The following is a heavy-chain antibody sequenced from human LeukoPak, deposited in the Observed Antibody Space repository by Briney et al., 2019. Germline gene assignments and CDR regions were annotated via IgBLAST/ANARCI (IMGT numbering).Heavy chain of an antibody. J-gene: IGHJ4*02. CDR2: IRSKAFGETA. V-gene: IGHV3-49*04. CDR1: GFTFGDYA. Sequence: GGSLRLSCTVSGFTFGDYAINWVRQAPGKGLESVGFIRSKAFGETAEYAASVKGRFTISRDDSKSIAYLQMNSLKTEDTAVYYCTRDRGSSTLGDYWGQGTLVTVSS. D-gene: IGHD7-27*01. CDR3: TRDRGSSTLGDY.